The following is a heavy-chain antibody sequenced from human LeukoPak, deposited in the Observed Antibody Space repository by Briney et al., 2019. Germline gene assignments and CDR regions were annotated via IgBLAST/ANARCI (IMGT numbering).Heavy chain of an antibody. CDR3: ARVSIAARRDYYYYIDV. D-gene: IGHD6-6*01. J-gene: IGHJ6*03. CDR2: INPNSVSP. Sequence: GASVKVSCRASGYTFTCYYMHWVRQAPGHGIEWIGWINPNSVSPKYAQNLQGKVTMPSDTSIRSAHMELSRLRSDDTAVYYCARVSIAARRDYYYYIDVWGKGTTVTVSS. V-gene: IGHV1-2*02. CDR1: GYTFTCYY.